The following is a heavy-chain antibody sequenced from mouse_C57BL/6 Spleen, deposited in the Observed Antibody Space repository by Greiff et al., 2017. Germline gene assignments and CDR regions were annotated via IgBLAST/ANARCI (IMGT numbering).Heavy chain of an antibody. CDR3: TTGTALMDD. Sequence: EVQLQQSGAELVRPGASVKLSCTASGFNIKDDYMHWVKQRPEQGLEWIGWIDPENGDTEYASKFQGKATITADTSSNTAYLQLRSLTSEDTAVYYCTTGTALMDDWGQGTSVTVSS. CDR1: GFNIKDDY. D-gene: IGHD3-3*01. V-gene: IGHV14-4*01. CDR2: IDPENGDT. J-gene: IGHJ4*01.